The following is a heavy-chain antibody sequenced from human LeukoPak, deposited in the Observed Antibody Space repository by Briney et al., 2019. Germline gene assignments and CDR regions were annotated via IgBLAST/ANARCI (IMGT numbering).Heavy chain of an antibody. V-gene: IGHV4-34*01. CDR3: ARVVYSSGWFGLYDY. CDR1: GASISTTGYS. D-gene: IGHD6-19*01. Sequence: SEALSLTCAVSGASISTTGYSWSWIRQPPGKGLEWIGEINHSGSTNYNPSLKSRVTISVDTSKNQFSLKLSSVTAADTAVYYCARVVYSSGWFGLYDYWGQGTLVTVSS. CDR2: INHSGST. J-gene: IGHJ4*02.